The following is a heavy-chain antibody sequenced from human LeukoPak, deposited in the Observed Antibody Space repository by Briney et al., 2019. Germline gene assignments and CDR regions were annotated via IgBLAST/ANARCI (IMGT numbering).Heavy chain of an antibody. CDR3: ASSPLYYYGSGSYPG. V-gene: IGHV7-4-1*02. CDR2: INTNTGNP. CDR1: GGTFSSYA. D-gene: IGHD3-10*01. J-gene: IGHJ4*02. Sequence: GASVTVSCTASGGTFSSYAISWVRQAPGQGLEWMGWINTNTGNPTYAQGFTGRFVFSLDTSVSTAYLQISSLKADDTAVYYCASSPLYYYGSGSYPGWGQGTLVTVSS.